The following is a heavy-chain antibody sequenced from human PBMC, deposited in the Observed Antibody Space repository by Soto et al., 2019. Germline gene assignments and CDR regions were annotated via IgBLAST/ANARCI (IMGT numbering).Heavy chain of an antibody. CDR1: GFTFSSYA. Sequence: QVQLVESGGGVVQPGRSLRLSCAASGFTFSSYAMHWVRQAPGKGLEWVAVISYDGSNKNYADSVKGRFTISRDNAKNTLYLQMNSLRAEDTAMYYCARESGYYTAPLFDYWGQGTLVTVSS. D-gene: IGHD3-3*01. CDR3: ARESGYYTAPLFDY. CDR2: ISYDGSNK. V-gene: IGHV3-30-3*01. J-gene: IGHJ4*02.